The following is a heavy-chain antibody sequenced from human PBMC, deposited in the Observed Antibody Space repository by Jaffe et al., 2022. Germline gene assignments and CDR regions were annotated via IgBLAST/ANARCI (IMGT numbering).Heavy chain of an antibody. D-gene: IGHD6-13*01. V-gene: IGHV4-61*02. CDR3: ARDLQETAYSSSWYSDAFDI. CDR2: IYTSGST. CDR1: GGSISSGSYY. J-gene: IGHJ3*02. Sequence: QVQLQESGPGLVKPSQTLSLTCTVSGGSISSGSYYWSWIRQPAGKGLEWIGRIYTSGSTNYNPSLKSRVTISVDTSKNQFSLKLSSVTAADTAVYYCARDLQETAYSSSWYSDAFDIWGQGTMVTVSS.